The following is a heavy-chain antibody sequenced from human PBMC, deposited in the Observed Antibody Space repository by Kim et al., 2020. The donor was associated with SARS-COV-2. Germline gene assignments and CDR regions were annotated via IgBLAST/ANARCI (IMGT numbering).Heavy chain of an antibody. V-gene: IGHV3-7*03. CDR3: ARASIHFVSWLFDY. J-gene: IGHJ4*02. Sequence: GGSLRLSCAASGFTFSSYWMSWVRQAPGKGLEWVANIKQDGSEKYYVDSVKGRFTISRDNAKNSLYLQMNSLRAEDTAVYYCARASIHFVSWLFDYWGQGTLVTVSS. D-gene: IGHD6-19*01. CDR2: IKQDGSEK. CDR1: GFTFSSYW.